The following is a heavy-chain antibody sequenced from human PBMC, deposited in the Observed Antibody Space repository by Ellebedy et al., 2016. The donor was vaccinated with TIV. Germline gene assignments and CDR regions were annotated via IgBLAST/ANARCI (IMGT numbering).Heavy chain of an antibody. CDR1: RFSFSSYW. Sequence: GGSLRLSCAASRFSFSSYWMSWVRQAPGKGLEWVAAMWYGESHKYYSDSVKGRFTISRDNSKNTLFLLMNSLRADDTAVYYCARENSIRGSGYQYFDYWGQGTPVTVSS. CDR3: ARENSIRGSGYQYFDY. D-gene: IGHD3-22*01. V-gene: IGHV3-33*08. CDR2: MWYGESHK. J-gene: IGHJ4*02.